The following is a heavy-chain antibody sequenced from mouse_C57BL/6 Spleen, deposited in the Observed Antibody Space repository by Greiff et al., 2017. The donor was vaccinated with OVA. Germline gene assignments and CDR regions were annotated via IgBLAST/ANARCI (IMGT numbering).Heavy chain of an antibody. CDR3: TRDGGTTEWYFDV. V-gene: IGHV5-9-1*02. J-gene: IGHJ1*03. CDR2: ISSGGDYI. Sequence: EVQRVESGEGLVKPGGSLKLSCAASGFTFSSYAMSWVRQTPEKRLEWVAYISSGGDYIYYADTVKGRFTISRDNARNTLYLQMSSLESEDTAMYYCTRDGGTTEWYFDVWGTGTTVTVSS. D-gene: IGHD1-1*01. CDR1: GFTFSSYA.